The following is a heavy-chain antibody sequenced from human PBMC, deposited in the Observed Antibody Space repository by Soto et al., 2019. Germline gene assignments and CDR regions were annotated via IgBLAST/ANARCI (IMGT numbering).Heavy chain of an antibody. V-gene: IGHV3-66*01. J-gene: IGHJ3*02. CDR1: GFTVSSNY. Sequence: GGSVRLSCAASGFTVSSNYMSWVRQAPGKGLEWVSVIYSGGSTYYADSVKGRFTISRDNSKNTLYLQMNSLRAEDTAVYYCAWGLWEYDAFDIWGQGTMVTVSS. CDR3: AWGLWEYDAFDI. D-gene: IGHD3-16*01. CDR2: IYSGGST.